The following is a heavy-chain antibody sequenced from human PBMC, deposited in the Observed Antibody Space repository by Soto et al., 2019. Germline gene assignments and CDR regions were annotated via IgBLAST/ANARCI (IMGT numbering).Heavy chain of an antibody. V-gene: IGHV3-15*07. CDR2: IKSKTDGATT. J-gene: IGHJ4*01. CDR1: GFTFTYAW. CDR3: ATVHTTVTFDS. D-gene: IGHD4-17*01. Sequence: EVQLVESGGGLLKPGGSLRLSCAASGFTFTYAWMDWVRQAPGKGLEWVGRIKSKTDGATTDYAAPVKGRFSISRDDSKTTLYLQMNSLKTEDTGVYYCATVHTTVTFDSWGHGTLVTVSS.